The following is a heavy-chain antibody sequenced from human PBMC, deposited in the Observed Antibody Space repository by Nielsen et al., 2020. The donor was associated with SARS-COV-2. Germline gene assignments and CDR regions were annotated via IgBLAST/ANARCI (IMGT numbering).Heavy chain of an antibody. CDR1: GFTFSSHG. J-gene: IGHJ4*02. CDR3: AKDFSSSIDY. Sequence: GGSLRLSCAASGFTFSSHGMHWVRQAPGKGLEWVAVISYDGSNKYYADSVKGRFTISRDNSKNTLYLQMNSLRAEDTAVYYCAKDFSSSIDYWGQGTLVTVSS. D-gene: IGHD6-13*01. V-gene: IGHV3-30*18. CDR2: ISYDGSNK.